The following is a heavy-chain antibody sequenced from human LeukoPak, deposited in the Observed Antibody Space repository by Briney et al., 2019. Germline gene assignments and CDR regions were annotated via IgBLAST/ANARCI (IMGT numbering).Heavy chain of an antibody. J-gene: IGHJ4*02. D-gene: IGHD3-22*01. CDR3: AKDLLEYYYDSSDQ. Sequence: PGRSLRLSCAASGFTFSSYGMHWVRQAPGKGLEWVAGISYDGSNKYYADSVRGRFTISRDNSKNTLYLQMNSLRAEDTAVYYCAKDLLEYYYDSSDQWGQGTLVTVSS. V-gene: IGHV3-30*18. CDR1: GFTFSSYG. CDR2: ISYDGSNK.